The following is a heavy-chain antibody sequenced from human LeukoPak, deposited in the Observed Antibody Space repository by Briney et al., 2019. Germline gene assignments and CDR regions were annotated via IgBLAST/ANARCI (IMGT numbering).Heavy chain of an antibody. V-gene: IGHV4-59*01. Sequence: SETLSLTCSVSGGSISTYYWSWIRQPPGKGLEWLGYIFNSGSTNYNPSLKSRVTISVDKSRNQFSLRLSSVTAADTAVYYCSRGSVARYGRGDAFDFWGQGTMVTVSS. CDR3: SRGSVARYGRGDAFDF. J-gene: IGHJ3*01. D-gene: IGHD1-1*01. CDR1: GGSISTYY. CDR2: IFNSGST.